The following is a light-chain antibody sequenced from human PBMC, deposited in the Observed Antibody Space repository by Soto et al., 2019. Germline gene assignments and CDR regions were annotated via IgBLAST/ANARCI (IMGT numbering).Light chain of an antibody. V-gene: IGKV2D-29*01. CDR2: EVS. Sequence: DIVMTQTPLSLSVTPGQSASISCRSSQTLLHSNGKSYLYWYLQKAGQAPQLLIYEVSNRFSGVPDRVSGSGSGTDFTLKISRVEAEDVGVYYCLQSLHFPLTFGGGTKVEIK. CDR3: LQSLHFPLT. CDR1: QTLLHSNGKSY. J-gene: IGKJ4*01.